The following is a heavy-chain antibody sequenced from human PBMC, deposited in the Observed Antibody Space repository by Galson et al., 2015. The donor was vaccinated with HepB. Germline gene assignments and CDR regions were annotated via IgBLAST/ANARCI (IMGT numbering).Heavy chain of an antibody. CDR3: ARGNTAVDY. CDR1: GFTFSDYF. Sequence: SLRLSCAASGFTFSDYFMTWIRQAPGKGLEWVSYISGTGAYIEYADSVKGRFTISRDDTEKSLYLHMRSLRAEDTAVYFCARGNTAVDYLGQGILVTVSS. D-gene: IGHD2-2*02. CDR2: ISGTGAYI. J-gene: IGHJ4*01. V-gene: IGHV3-11*05.